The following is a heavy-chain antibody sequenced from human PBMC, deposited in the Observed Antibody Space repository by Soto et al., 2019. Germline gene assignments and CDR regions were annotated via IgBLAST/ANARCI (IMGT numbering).Heavy chain of an antibody. V-gene: IGHV3-7*01. CDR1: GLTFSISW. J-gene: IGHJ3*02. Sequence: VQLVESRGGLVQPGESLRLSCTASGLTFSISWMTWVRQAPGEGLEWVSNINPAGNVQHYADSVKERFTISRDNAMNSLFLQMSGLRVEDTAVYYCATANTPYAFDMWGQGTMVTVSS. CDR3: ATANTPYAFDM. CDR2: INPAGNVQ.